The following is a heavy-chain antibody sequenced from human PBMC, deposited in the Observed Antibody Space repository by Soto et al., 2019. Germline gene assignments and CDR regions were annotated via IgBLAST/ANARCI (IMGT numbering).Heavy chain of an antibody. J-gene: IGHJ6*02. Sequence: PSETLSLTCTVSGGSISGYYWSWIRQPPGKGLEWIGYMYNTGSTVYNPSFKSRVTISVDTSKNQFSLKLNSVIAADTAVYYCARDLWGYCGTDCYPLDVWGQGTTVTVS. CDR1: GGSISGYY. V-gene: IGHV4-59*01. CDR3: ARDLWGYCGTDCYPLDV. CDR2: MYNTGST. D-gene: IGHD2-21*02.